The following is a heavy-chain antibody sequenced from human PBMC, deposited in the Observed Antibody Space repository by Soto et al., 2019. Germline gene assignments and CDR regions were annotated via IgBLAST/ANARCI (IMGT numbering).Heavy chain of an antibody. J-gene: IGHJ6*02. V-gene: IGHV1-3*01. CDR3: ARGVAYDFWSGYWSFYYYYGMDV. D-gene: IGHD3-3*01. CDR1: GYTFTSYA. Sequence: ASVKVSCKASGYTFTSYAMHWVRQAPGQRLEWMGWINAGNGNTKYSQKFQGRVTITRDTSASTAYMELSSLRSEDTAVYYCARGVAYDFWSGYWSFYYYYGMDVWGQGTTVTVSS. CDR2: INAGNGNT.